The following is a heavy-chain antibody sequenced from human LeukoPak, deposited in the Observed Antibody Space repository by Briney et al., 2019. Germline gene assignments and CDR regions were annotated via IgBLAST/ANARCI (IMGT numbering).Heavy chain of an antibody. D-gene: IGHD3-10*01. CDR1: GDSISSGDHY. CDR3: ARMAISGMCLDF. CDR2: IFYKGST. V-gene: IGHV4-30-4*08. Sequence: SETLSLTCNVSGDSISSGDHYWTWIRQTPGKGPQWVGHIFYKGSTYYNPSLESRLKVSIDTSKKQFSLTLSSVTAADTAVYYCARMAISGMCLDFWGQGTSVTVSS. J-gene: IGHJ4*02.